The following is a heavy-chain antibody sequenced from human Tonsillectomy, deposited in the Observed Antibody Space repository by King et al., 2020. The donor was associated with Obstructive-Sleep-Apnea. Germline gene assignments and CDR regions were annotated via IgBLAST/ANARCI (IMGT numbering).Heavy chain of an antibody. CDR2: IKSKTDGGTT. CDR1: GFTFSNAW. D-gene: IGHD2-15*01. J-gene: IGHJ3*02. Sequence: PLVQSGGGLVKPGGSLRLSCAASGFTFSNAWMSWVRQAPGKGLEWVGRIKSKTDGGTTDYAAPVKGRFTISRDDSKNTLYLQMNSLKTEDTAVYYCTSRTSIVVVVAATDIWGQGTMVTVSS. CDR3: TSRTSIVVVVAATDI. V-gene: IGHV3-15*01.